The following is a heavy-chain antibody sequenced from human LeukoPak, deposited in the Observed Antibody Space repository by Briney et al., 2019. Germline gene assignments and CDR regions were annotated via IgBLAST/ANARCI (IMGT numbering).Heavy chain of an antibody. Sequence: ASVTVSCKVSGYTLTELSMHWVRQAPGKGLEWMGGFDPEDGETIYAQKFQGRVTMTEDTSTDTAYMELSSLRSEDTAVYYCATSSNNYDAASDIWGQGTMVTVSS. CDR1: GYTLTELS. CDR2: FDPEDGET. CDR3: ATSSNNYDAASDI. J-gene: IGHJ3*02. V-gene: IGHV1-24*01. D-gene: IGHD3-22*01.